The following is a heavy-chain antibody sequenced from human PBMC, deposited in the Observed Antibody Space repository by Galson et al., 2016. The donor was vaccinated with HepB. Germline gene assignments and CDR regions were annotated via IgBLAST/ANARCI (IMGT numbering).Heavy chain of an antibody. V-gene: IGHV4-4*02. Sequence: SETLYLNCDVSGASINSSNWWTWVRNSPGTGLEWIGEIYHTGTTKNNPSHQRSFTMSIVTSSNHFSLNLTSVTAADTAVYYCARASVIPGSRMVFDSWGQGILVTVSS. CDR2: IYHTGTT. D-gene: IGHD2-8*01. J-gene: IGHJ5*01. CDR3: ARASVIPGSRMVFDS. CDR1: GASINSSNW.